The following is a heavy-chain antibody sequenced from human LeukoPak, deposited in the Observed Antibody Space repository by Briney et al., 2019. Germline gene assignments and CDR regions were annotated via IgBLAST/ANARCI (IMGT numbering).Heavy chain of an antibody. CDR2: IWYDGSNK. J-gene: IGHJ4*02. CDR3: AKENGWVIAAAGTGYYFDY. D-gene: IGHD6-13*01. Sequence: TGGSLRLSCAASGFTFSNYGMHWVRQAPGKGLEWVAAIWYDGSNKYYGDSVKGRFTISRDNSKNTLYLQMNSLRAEDTAVYYCAKENGWVIAAAGTGYYFDYWGQGTLVTVSS. V-gene: IGHV3-33*06. CDR1: GFTFSNYG.